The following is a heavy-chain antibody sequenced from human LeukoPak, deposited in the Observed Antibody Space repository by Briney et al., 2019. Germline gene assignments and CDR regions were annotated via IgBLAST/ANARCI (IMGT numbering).Heavy chain of an antibody. V-gene: IGHV4-61*02. CDR2: IYTSGST. CDR3: ARSYDFWSGYSDW. J-gene: IGHJ4*02. Sequence: SETLSLTCTVSGNSISSGDNYWSWIRQPAGKGLEWIGRIYTSGSTNYNPSLKSRVTISGDTSKNQFSLKPSSVTAADTAVYYCARSYDFWSGYSDWWGQGTLVTVSS. CDR1: GNSISSGDNY. D-gene: IGHD3-3*01.